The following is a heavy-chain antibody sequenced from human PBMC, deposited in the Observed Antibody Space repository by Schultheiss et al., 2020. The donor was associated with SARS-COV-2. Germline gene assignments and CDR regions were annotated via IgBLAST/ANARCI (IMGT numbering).Heavy chain of an antibody. CDR1: GGSISSYY. CDR3: ARGFDWGDYPTNDAFDI. CDR2: IYYSGST. J-gene: IGHJ3*02. Sequence: SETLSLTCTVSGGSISSYYWSWIRQPPGKGLEWIGYIYYSGSTNYNPSLKSRVTISVDTSKNQFSLKLSSVTAADTAVYYCARGFDWGDYPTNDAFDIWGQGTMVTVSS. V-gene: IGHV4-59*12. D-gene: IGHD4-17*01.